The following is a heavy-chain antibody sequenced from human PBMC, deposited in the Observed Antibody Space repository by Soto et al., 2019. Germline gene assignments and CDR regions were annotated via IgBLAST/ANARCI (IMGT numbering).Heavy chain of an antibody. J-gene: IGHJ4*02. CDR2: IVVGSGNT. CDR1: GFTFTSSA. V-gene: IGHV1-58*01. Sequence: SVKVSCKASGFTFTSSAVQWVRQARGQRLEWIGWIVVGSGNTNYAQKFQERVTITRDMSTSTAYMELSSLRSEDTAVYYCAADPPLYYYDSSGYSPGGYWGQGTLVTVSS. D-gene: IGHD3-22*01. CDR3: AADPPLYYYDSSGYSPGGY.